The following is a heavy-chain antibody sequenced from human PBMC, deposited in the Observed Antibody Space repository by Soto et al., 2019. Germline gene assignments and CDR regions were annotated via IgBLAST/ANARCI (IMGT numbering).Heavy chain of an antibody. V-gene: IGHV1-18*01. D-gene: IGHD3-16*01. CDR2: INTYNGNT. CDR3: AMVDVYVTPSPQDV. Sequence: ASVKVSCKASGYTFTSYGSSWVRQAPGQGLEWMGWINTYNGNTNYAQNLQGRVTLTTDTSTSTAYMELRSLRSNDTAIYYCAMVDVYVTPSPQDVWGQGTTVTVSS. CDR1: GYTFTSYG. J-gene: IGHJ6*02.